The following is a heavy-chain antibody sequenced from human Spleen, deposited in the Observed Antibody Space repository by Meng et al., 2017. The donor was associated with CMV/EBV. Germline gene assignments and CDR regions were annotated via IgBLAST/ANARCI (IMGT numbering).Heavy chain of an antibody. V-gene: IGHV1-69*05. CDR1: GYTFSSYD. J-gene: IGHJ4*02. D-gene: IGHD6-19*01. CDR3: ARGLGDSSHFDY. Sequence: SCRPSGYTFSSYDINWVRQAPGQGLEWMGGIIPIFGTANYAQKFQGRVTITTDESTSTAYMELSSLRSEDTAVYYCARGLGDSSHFDYWGQGTLVTVSS. CDR2: IIPIFGTA.